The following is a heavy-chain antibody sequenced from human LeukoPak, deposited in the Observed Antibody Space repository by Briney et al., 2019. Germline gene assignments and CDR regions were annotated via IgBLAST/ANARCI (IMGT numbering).Heavy chain of an antibody. CDR1: GGSISSYY. V-gene: IGHV4-59*12. Sequence: SETLSLTCTVSGGSISSYYWSWIRQPPGKGLEWIGYIYYSGRTNYNPSLKSRVTISVDTSKNQFSLRLSSVTAMDTAVYFCAKDRLGGPYFFHYWGQGTLVTVSS. J-gene: IGHJ4*02. CDR3: AKDRLGGPYFFHY. D-gene: IGHD3-16*01. CDR2: IYYSGRT.